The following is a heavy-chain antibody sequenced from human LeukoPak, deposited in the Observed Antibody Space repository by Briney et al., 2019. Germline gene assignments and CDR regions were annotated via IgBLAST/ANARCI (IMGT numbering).Heavy chain of an antibody. CDR3: AKDPSGGYGDY. CDR2: ISYDGSNK. CDR1: GFTFSSYG. D-gene: IGHD5-12*01. V-gene: IGHV3-30*18. Sequence: PGGSLRLSCAASGFTFSSYGMHWVRQAPGKGLEWVAVISYDGSNKYYADSVKGRFTISRDNSKNTLYLQMNSLRAEDTAVYYCAKDPSGGYGDYWGQGTLVTVSS. J-gene: IGHJ4*02.